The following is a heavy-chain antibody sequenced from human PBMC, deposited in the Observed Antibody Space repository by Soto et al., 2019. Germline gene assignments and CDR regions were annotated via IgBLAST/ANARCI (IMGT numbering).Heavy chain of an antibody. CDR2: IIPIFGTA. CDR1: GGTFSSYA. CDR3: ARDRRYYYDSSGYYSTHFDY. V-gene: IGHV1-69*12. J-gene: IGHJ4*02. D-gene: IGHD3-22*01. Sequence: QVQLVQSGAEVKKPGSSVKVSCKASGGTFSSYAISWVRQAPGQGLEWMGGIIPIFGTANYAQKFQGRVTITADESTSTAYMELSSLRSEDTAVYYCARDRRYYYDSSGYYSTHFDYWGQGTLVTVSS.